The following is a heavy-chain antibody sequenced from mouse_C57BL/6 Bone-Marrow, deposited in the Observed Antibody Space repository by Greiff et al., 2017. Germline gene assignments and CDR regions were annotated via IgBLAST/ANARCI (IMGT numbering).Heavy chain of an antibody. Sequence: VQLQQSGAELVRPGASVKLSCTASGFNIKDDYMHWVKQRPEQGLEWIGWINPENGDTKYDEKFQGKAPITADTSSNTAYLQLSSLTSEDPAVYYCTDPIYDGYYFDVWGTGTTVTVSS. J-gene: IGHJ1*03. CDR3: TDPIYDGYYFDV. V-gene: IGHV14-4*01. CDR2: INPENGDT. D-gene: IGHD2-3*01. CDR1: GFNIKDDY.